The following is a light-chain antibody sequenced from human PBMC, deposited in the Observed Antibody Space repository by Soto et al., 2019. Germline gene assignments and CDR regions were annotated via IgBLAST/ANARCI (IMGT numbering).Light chain of an antibody. J-gene: IGKJ4*02. V-gene: IGKV4-1*01. CDR1: QTVSFSSNNKNY. CDR2: WAY. CDR3: KQYYSTPRT. Sequence: DIVVTQSPRSLAVSLGDTATLKCKSTQTVSFSSNNKNYLAWYQQKPGQPPKLLIYWAYTRESGVPDRFSGSGSGTDFTLTISSLQAEDVAVYYCKQYYSTPRTLGTGTKVDLK.